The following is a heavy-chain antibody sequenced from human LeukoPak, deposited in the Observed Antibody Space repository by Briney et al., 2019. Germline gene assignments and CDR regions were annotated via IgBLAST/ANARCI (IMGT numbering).Heavy chain of an antibody. CDR2: ISNSGST. CDR1: GGSISSHY. J-gene: IGHJ6*03. CDR3: GRDALVGYFSYYYMDV. Sequence: PSETLSLTCTVSGGSISSHYWTWIRQSPVKGLEWIGDISNSGSTSYNPSLRSRVTISIDTSKNQFSLKLSSVTAADTAVYYCGRDALVGYFSYYYMDVWGKGTTVTVSS. V-gene: IGHV4-59*11. D-gene: IGHD2-15*01.